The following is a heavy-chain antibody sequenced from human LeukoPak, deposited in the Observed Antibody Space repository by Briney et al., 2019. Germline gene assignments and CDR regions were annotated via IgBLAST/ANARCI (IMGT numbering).Heavy chain of an antibody. Sequence: PSETLSLTCTVSGVSISSYYWSWIRQPPGKGLEWIGYIYYSGSTNHNPSLKSRVSISADTSKKQVSLKLSSVTTADTAVHYCARDTLPYFWGQGTLVTVSS. V-gene: IGHV4-59*01. J-gene: IGHJ4*02. D-gene: IGHD3-10*01. CDR2: IYYSGST. CDR3: ARDTLPYF. CDR1: GVSISSYY.